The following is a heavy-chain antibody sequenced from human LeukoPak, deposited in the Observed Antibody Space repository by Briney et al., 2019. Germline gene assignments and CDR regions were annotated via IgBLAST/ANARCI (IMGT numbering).Heavy chain of an antibody. CDR1: GFTVSNNF. Sequence: GGSLRLSCAASGFTVSNNFMTWVRQPPGKGLEWVSIIYSGGSTYYADSVRGRFTISRGDSRNTLYLQMSGLRAEDTAVYYCARAESNDYAAYWGQGTLVTVSS. CDR3: ARAESNDYAAY. V-gene: IGHV3-53*03. J-gene: IGHJ4*02. D-gene: IGHD4-17*01. CDR2: IYSGGST.